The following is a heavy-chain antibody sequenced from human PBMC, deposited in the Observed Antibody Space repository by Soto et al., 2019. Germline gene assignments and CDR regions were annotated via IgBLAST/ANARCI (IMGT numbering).Heavy chain of an antibody. Sequence: SETLSLTCSVSGRSINTYYWNWIRQPPGKGLEWIGYIYYSGGTNYNPSLKSRLTISLDTSKNQFSLNLSSVTAADTAVYYCAGSSGHYRPAYWGQGILVTVSS. V-gene: IGHV4-59*01. D-gene: IGHD6-19*01. CDR3: AGSSGHYRPAY. J-gene: IGHJ4*02. CDR2: IYYSGGT. CDR1: GRSINTYY.